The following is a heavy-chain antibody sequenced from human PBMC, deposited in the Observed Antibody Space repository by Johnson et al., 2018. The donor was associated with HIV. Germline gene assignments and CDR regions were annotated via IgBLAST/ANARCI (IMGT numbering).Heavy chain of an antibody. V-gene: IGHV3-74*02. CDR2: ISGDGSSS. Sequence: VQLVESGGGVVQPGGSLRLSCAASGFTFSSYWMGWVRQVPGKGLMWVSRISGDGSSSSYADSVKGRFTISRDNAKNTLYLQLNSLRVEDTAIYYCARAQLLADDAFNNWGQGTMVTVSS. J-gene: IGHJ3*02. D-gene: IGHD6-6*01. CDR1: GFTFSSYW. CDR3: ARAQLLADDAFNN.